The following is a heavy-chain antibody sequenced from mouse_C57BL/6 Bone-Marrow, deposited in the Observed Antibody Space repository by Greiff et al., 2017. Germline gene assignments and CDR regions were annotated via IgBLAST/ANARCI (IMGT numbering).Heavy chain of an antibody. Sequence: VQLQQPGAELVMPGASVKLSCKASGYTFTSYWMHWVKQRPGQGLEWIGEIDPSDSYTNYNQKFKGKSTLTVAKSSSTAYMQLSSLTSEDSAVYYCAREARSYWYFDVWGTGTTVTVSS. CDR1: GYTFTSYW. CDR3: AREARSYWYFDV. CDR2: IDPSDSYT. J-gene: IGHJ1*03. V-gene: IGHV1-69*01.